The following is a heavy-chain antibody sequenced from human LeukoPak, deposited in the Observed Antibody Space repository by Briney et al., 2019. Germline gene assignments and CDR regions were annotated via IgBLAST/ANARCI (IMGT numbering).Heavy chain of an antibody. CDR3: ARRGAPAALIISYYYYMDV. Sequence: SETLSLTCAVYGGSFSGYYWSWIRQPPGKGLEWIGEINHSGSTNYNPSLKSRVTISVDTSKNQFSLKLSSVTAADTAVYYCARRGAPAALIISYYYYMDVWGKGTTVTVSS. CDR1: GGSFSGYY. V-gene: IGHV4-34*01. D-gene: IGHD2-2*01. CDR2: INHSGST. J-gene: IGHJ6*03.